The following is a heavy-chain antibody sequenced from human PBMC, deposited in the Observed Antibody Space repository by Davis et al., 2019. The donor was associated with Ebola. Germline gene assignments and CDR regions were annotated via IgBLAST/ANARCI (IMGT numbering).Heavy chain of an antibody. CDR1: GFTFSRYS. CDR2: ISSSSSTI. Sequence: GESLKISCAASGFTFSRYSMNWLRQAPGKGLEWVSYISSSSSTIYYADSVKGRFTISRDNAKNSLYLQMNSLRAEDTAVYYCARSNVWGQGTTVTVSS. CDR3: ARSNV. V-gene: IGHV3-48*04. J-gene: IGHJ6*02.